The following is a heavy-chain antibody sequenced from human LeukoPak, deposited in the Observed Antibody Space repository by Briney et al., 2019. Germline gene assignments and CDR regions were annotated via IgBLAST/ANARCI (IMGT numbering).Heavy chain of an antibody. D-gene: IGHD3-10*01. V-gene: IGHV1-18*01. J-gene: IGHJ6*03. Sequence: GASVKVSCKASGYTFTSYGISWVRQAPGQGLEWMGWISAYNGNTNYAQKLQGRVTMTTDTSTSTVYMELSSLRSEDTAVYYCARDPVGYGSGSYYRYYYCMDVWGKGTTVTISS. CDR3: ARDPVGYGSGSYYRYYYCMDV. CDR1: GYTFTSYG. CDR2: ISAYNGNT.